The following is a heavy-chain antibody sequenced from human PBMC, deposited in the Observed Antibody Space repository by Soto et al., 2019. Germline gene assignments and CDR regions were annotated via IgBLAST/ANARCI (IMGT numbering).Heavy chain of an antibody. D-gene: IGHD3-22*01. Sequence: SETLSLTCVVSGGPVSGDDLYWSWIRHLPGKRLEWIANVYHTGTTYYNPSLKSRVSMSVDTPQNQFSLILASVTAADTAVYYCARALVTDYNSRDYHYYFAMDVWGQGTSVTAP. CDR2: VYHTGTT. V-gene: IGHV4-31*02. J-gene: IGHJ6*02. CDR1: GGPVSGDDLY. CDR3: ARALVTDYNSRDYHYYFAMDV.